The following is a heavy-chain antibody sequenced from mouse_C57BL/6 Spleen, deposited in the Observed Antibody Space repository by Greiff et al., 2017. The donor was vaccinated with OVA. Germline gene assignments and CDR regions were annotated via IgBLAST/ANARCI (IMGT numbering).Heavy chain of an antibody. Sequence: QVQLKQFGAELVKPGASVKISCKASGYAFSSYWMNWVKQRPGKGLEWIGQIYPGDGDTNYNGKFKGKATLTADKSSSTAYMQLSSLTSEDSAVYFCARYYDGYYLFDYWGQGTTLTVSS. CDR3: ARYYDGYYLFDY. CDR1: GYAFSSYW. J-gene: IGHJ2*01. V-gene: IGHV1-80*01. D-gene: IGHD2-3*01. CDR2: IYPGDGDT.